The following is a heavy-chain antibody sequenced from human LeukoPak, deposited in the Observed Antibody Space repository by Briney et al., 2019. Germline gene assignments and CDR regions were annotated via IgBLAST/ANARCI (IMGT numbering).Heavy chain of an antibody. CDR3: ARDSQKGL. CDR2: IYSGGSI. V-gene: IGHV3-66*01. J-gene: IGHJ4*02. CDR1: GFSVSSNY. Sequence: GGSLRLSCAASGFSVSSNYMSWVRQAPGKGLEWVSVIYSGGSIYYADSVKGRFTSSRDNSKNTMYLQMNGLRAEDTAVYYCARDSQKGLWGQGTLVTVSS.